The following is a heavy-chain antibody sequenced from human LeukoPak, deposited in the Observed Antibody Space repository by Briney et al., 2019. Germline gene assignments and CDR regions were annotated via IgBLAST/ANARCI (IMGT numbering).Heavy chain of an antibody. CDR1: GFTFSSYA. D-gene: IGHD1-7*01. CDR2: ISGSGGST. V-gene: IGHV3-23*01. J-gene: IGHJ4*02. Sequence: QPGGSLRLSCAASGFTFSSYAMIWVRQAPGKGLEWVSAISGSGGSTYYADSVKGRFTISRDNSKNTLYLQMNSLSAEDTAVYYCAKDLKWNYFNGNDDYWGQGTLVTVSS. CDR3: AKDLKWNYFNGNDDY.